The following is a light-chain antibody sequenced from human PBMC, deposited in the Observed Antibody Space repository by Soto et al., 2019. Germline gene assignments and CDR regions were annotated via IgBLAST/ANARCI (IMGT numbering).Light chain of an antibody. CDR1: QSVSTY. J-gene: IGKJ3*01. Sequence: EIVLTQSPATLSLSPGERATLSCRASQSVSTYLAWYQQKPGQAPRLLISDASSRATGIPARFSGSGSGTDFTLTISSLEPADFAVYYCQQRSSWPPTFGPGTKVDIE. V-gene: IGKV3-11*01. CDR2: DAS. CDR3: QQRSSWPPT.